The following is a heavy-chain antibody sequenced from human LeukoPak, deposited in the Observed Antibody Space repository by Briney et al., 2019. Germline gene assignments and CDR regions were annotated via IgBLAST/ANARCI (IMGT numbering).Heavy chain of an antibody. V-gene: IGHV3-74*03. J-gene: IGHJ4*02. CDR3: AREGRVSGYDFDC. D-gene: IGHD5-12*01. CDR1: GFTFSSHW. CDR2: INSDGSSI. Sequence: PGGSLRLSCAASGFTFSSHWMHWVRQAPGKGLVWVSRINSDGSSITYADFVKGRFTISRDNAKNTLYLQMNSLRVEDTAVYYCAREGRVSGYDFDCWGQGALVTVSS.